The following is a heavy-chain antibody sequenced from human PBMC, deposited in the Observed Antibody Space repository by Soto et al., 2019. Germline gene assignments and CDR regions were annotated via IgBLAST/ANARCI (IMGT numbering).Heavy chain of an antibody. D-gene: IGHD3-3*01. CDR1: GGTFSSYT. Sequence: ASVKVSCKASGGTFSSYTISWVRQAPGQGLEWMGRIIPILGIANYAQKFQGRVTITADKSTSTAYMELSSLRSEDTAVYYCAKSLVFGVVILTGLDYWGQGTLVTVSS. V-gene: IGHV1-69*02. CDR3: AKSLVFGVVILTGLDY. CDR2: IIPILGIA. J-gene: IGHJ4*02.